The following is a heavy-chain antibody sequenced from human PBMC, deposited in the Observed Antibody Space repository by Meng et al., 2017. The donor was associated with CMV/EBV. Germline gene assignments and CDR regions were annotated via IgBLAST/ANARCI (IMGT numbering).Heavy chain of an antibody. V-gene: IGHV3-33*06. Sequence: GESLKISCAASGFTFSSYGMHWVRQAPGKGLEWVAVIWYDGSNKYYADSVKGRFTISRDNSKNTLYLQMNSLRAEDTAVYYCAKGTYYYDSSGTDCWGQGTLVTVSS. D-gene: IGHD3-22*01. J-gene: IGHJ4*02. CDR3: AKGTYYYDSSGTDC. CDR2: IWYDGSNK. CDR1: GFTFSSYG.